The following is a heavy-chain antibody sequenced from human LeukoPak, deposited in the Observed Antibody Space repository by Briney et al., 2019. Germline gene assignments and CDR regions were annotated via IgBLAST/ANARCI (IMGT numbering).Heavy chain of an antibody. CDR3: ARAFYDSSGYTYHDY. Sequence: GGSLRLSCAASGFTFSSYAMSWVRQAPGKGLEWVSAISSSSSYIYYADSVKGRFTISRDNAKNSLYLQMNSLRAEDTAVYYGARAFYDSSGYTYHDYWGQGTLVTVSS. CDR2: ISSSSSYI. J-gene: IGHJ4*02. CDR1: GFTFSSYA. D-gene: IGHD3-22*01. V-gene: IGHV3-21*01.